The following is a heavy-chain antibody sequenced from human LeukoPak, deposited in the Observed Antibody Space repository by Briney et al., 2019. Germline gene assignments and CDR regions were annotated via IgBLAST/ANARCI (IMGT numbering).Heavy chain of an antibody. CDR2: ISSSSSYI. Sequence: GSLRLSCVVSGFTFSSYAMSWVRQAPGKGLEWVSSISSSSSYIYYADSVKGRFTISRDNAKNSLYLQMNSLRAEDTAVYYCARDRRAVAGSYFDYWGQGTLVTVSS. CDR1: GFTFSSYA. J-gene: IGHJ4*02. CDR3: ARDRRAVAGSYFDY. D-gene: IGHD6-19*01. V-gene: IGHV3-21*01.